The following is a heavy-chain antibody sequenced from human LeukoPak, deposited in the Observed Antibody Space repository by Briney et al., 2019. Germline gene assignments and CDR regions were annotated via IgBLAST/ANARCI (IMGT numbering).Heavy chain of an antibody. CDR1: GFIFSSFW. D-gene: IGHD2-21*02. CDR2: ISGDGTTT. V-gene: IGHV3-74*01. CDR3: ARRPAYCGGDCFFSDY. J-gene: IGHJ4*02. Sequence: PGGSLRLSCAASGFIFSSFWMHWVRQAPGKGLVWVSRISGDGTTTTYADSVKGRFTISRDSAKNTLYLQLNSLRAEDTAVYYCARRPAYCGGDCFFSDYWGQGTLVTVSS.